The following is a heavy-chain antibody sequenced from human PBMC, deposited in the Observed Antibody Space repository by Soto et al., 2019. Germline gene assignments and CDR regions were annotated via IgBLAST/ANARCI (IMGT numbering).Heavy chain of an antibody. J-gene: IGHJ6*02. Sequence: PGESLKISCKGSGYSFTSYWNGWVRQMPGKGLELMGIIYPGDSDTRYSPSFQGQVTISADKSISTAYLQWSSLKASDTAMYYCARLVPAASNYYYYYGMDVWGQGTTVTVSS. D-gene: IGHD2-2*01. V-gene: IGHV5-51*01. CDR2: IYPGDSDT. CDR1: GYSFTSYW. CDR3: ARLVPAASNYYYYYGMDV.